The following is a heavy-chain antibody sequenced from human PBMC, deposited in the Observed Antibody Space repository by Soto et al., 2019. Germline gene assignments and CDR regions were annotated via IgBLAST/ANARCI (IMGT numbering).Heavy chain of an antibody. CDR2: IYYTGST. Sequence: SETLSLTCTVSGVSISSYYWSWIRQPPGKGLEWIGYIYYTGSTNYNPSLKGRVTMSVDTSRDQVSLRLRSVTRADTAVYYCARDQYDFRSGSYYYAMEVWGQGTKVTVSS. V-gene: IGHV4-59*01. D-gene: IGHD3-3*01. CDR1: GVSISSYY. CDR3: ARDQYDFRSGSYYYAMEV. J-gene: IGHJ6*02.